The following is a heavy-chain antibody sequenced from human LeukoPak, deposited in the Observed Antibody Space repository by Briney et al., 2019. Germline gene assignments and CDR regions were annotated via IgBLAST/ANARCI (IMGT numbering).Heavy chain of an antibody. V-gene: IGHV3-21*01. Sequence: GGSLRLSCAASGFTFSSYSMNWVRQAPGKGLEWVSSISSSSSNIYYADSLKGRFTISRDNAKNSLYLQMNSLRAEDTAVYYCARAFRHRTSGYYFDYWGQGTLVTVSS. CDR3: ARAFRHRTSGYYFDY. CDR1: GFTFSSYS. CDR2: ISSSSSNI. D-gene: IGHD3-10*01. J-gene: IGHJ4*02.